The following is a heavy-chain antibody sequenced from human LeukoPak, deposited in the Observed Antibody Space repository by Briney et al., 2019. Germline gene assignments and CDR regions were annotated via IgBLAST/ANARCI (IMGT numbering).Heavy chain of an antibody. J-gene: IGHJ5*02. Sequence: GGSLRLSCAASGFTFSSYSMNWVRQAPGKGLEWVGRIKSKNVGGTADYAAPVKGRFTISRDDSKNTVYLQMNSLKIEDTAVYYCTSHAAFDPWGQGTLVTVSS. CDR2: IKSKNVGGTA. CDR1: GFTFSSYS. CDR3: TSHAAFDP. V-gene: IGHV3-15*01.